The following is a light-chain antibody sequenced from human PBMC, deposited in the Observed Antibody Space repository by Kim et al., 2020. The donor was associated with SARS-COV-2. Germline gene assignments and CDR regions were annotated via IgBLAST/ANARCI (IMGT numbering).Light chain of an antibody. J-gene: IGKJ1*01. CDR1: QSVRSIY. V-gene: IGKV3-20*01. CDR2: GAS. CDR3: HQYGSSPRT. Sequence: SPGERATLSCRASQSVRSIYLAWYQQKPGQAPRLLIFGASSRATGIPDRFSGSGSGTDFTLTISRLEPEDFAVYYCHQYGSSPRTFGQGTKVDIK.